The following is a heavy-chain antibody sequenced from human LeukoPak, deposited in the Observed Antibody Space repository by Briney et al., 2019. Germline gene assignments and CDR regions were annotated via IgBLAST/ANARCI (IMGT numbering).Heavy chain of an antibody. V-gene: IGHV3-23*01. Sequence: PGGSLRLSCAASGFTFSAYSMTWVRQAPGKGLEWVSAISGSGGSTYYADSVKGRFTISRDNSKNTLFLQTNSLRAEDTAVYYCAKDRLGYCSGGHCSTNVLFDVWGQGTLVTVSS. CDR3: AKDRLGYCSGGHCSTNVLFDV. CDR2: ISGSGGST. D-gene: IGHD2-15*01. J-gene: IGHJ4*02. CDR1: GFTFSAYS.